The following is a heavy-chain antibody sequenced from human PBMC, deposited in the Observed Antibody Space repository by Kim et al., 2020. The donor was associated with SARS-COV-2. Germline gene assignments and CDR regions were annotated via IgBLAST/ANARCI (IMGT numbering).Heavy chain of an antibody. J-gene: IGHJ3*02. CDR3: ARDSTMIGGQDAFDI. Sequence: PSLKSRVTISVDTSKNQFSLKLSSVTAADTAVYYCARDSTMIGGQDAFDIWGQGTMVTVSS. D-gene: IGHD3-10*02. V-gene: IGHV4-31*02.